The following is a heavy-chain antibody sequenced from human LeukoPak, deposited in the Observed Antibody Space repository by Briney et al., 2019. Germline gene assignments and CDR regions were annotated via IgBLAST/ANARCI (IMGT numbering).Heavy chain of an antibody. V-gene: IGHV3-30*02. Sequence: PGGSLRLSCAASGFTFSSYGMHWVRQAPGKGLEWVAFIRYDGSNKYYADSVKGRFTISRDNSKNTLYLQMNSLRAEDTAVYYCAKGGPPTDFWSIHPRAWFDYWGQGTLVTVSS. CDR3: AKGGPPTDFWSIHPRAWFDY. CDR1: GFTFSSYG. J-gene: IGHJ4*02. CDR2: IRYDGSNK. D-gene: IGHD3-3*01.